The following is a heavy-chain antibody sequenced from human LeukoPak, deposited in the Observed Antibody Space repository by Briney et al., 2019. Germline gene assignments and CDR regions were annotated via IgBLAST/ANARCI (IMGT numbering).Heavy chain of an antibody. CDR1: GASISNTNW. J-gene: IGHJ4*02. CDR2: VYHSGST. D-gene: IGHD5-18*01. CDR3: ARGAPIQLWSFFDS. Sequence: PSATLSLTCAVSGASISNTNWWSWVRQAPGRGLEWIGQVYHSGSTSYNPSLKSRVTMSVDKSRNQFSLNLNSVTAADTAVYYCARGAPIQLWSFFDSWGQGTLVTVSS. V-gene: IGHV4-4*02.